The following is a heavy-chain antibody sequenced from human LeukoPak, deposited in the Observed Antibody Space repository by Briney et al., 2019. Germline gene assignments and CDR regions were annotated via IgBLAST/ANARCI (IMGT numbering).Heavy chain of an antibody. Sequence: SETLSLTCNVSGGSISGDYWSWIRQPAGKGLEWIGRIYIRASTKYNPSLKSRVTMYVDTSKTQLSLKLTSVTAADTAVYYCARRTDSGYRSSSSAFDVWGQGTMVTVSS. CDR2: IYIRAST. CDR3: ARRTDSGYRSSSSAFDV. J-gene: IGHJ3*01. V-gene: IGHV4-4*07. D-gene: IGHD6-6*01. CDR1: GGSISGDY.